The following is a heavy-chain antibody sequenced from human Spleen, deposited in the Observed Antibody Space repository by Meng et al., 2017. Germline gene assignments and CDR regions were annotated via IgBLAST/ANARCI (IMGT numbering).Heavy chain of an antibody. Sequence: GESLKISCAASGFTFSSYAMSWVRQAPGKGLEWVSAISGSGGSTSYADSVKGRFTISRDNAKNSLYLQMNSLRVEDTAVYYCAREGSGWYDEDYWGQGTLVTVSS. D-gene: IGHD6-19*01. J-gene: IGHJ4*02. V-gene: IGHV3-23*01. CDR1: GFTFSSYA. CDR3: AREGSGWYDEDY. CDR2: ISGSGGST.